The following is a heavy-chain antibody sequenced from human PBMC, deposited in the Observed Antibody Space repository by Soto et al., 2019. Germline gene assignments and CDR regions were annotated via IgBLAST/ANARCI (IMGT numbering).Heavy chain of an antibody. V-gene: IGHV1-18*01. J-gene: IGHJ6*02. D-gene: IGHD2-15*01. Sequence: SAEVSFRASGYTFTSYGISWVRQAPGQGLEWMGWISAYNGNTNYAQKLQGRVTMTTDTSTSTAYMELRSLRSDDTAVYYCARGAATDGMDVWGQGTKVTVYS. CDR3: ARGAATDGMDV. CDR1: GYTFTSYG. CDR2: ISAYNGNT.